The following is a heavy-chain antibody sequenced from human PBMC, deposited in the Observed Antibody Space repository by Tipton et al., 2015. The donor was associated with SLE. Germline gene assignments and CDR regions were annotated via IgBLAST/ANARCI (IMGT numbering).Heavy chain of an antibody. CDR2: IYYSGST. Sequence: TLSLTCTVSGGSISSSSYYWGWIRQPPGKGLEWTGSIYYSGSTYYNPSLKSRVTISVDTSKNQFSLKLSSVTAADTAVYYCARVTRGVDYWGQGTLVTVSS. J-gene: IGHJ4*02. D-gene: IGHD3-10*01. CDR3: ARVTRGVDY. V-gene: IGHV4-39*07. CDR1: GGSISSSSYY.